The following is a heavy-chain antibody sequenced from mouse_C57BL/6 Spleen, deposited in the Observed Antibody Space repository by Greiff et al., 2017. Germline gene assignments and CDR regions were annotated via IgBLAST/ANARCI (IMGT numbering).Heavy chain of an antibody. CDR1: GFTFTDYY. J-gene: IGHJ4*01. CDR3: ARYPTVGYAMDY. CDR2: IRNKANGYTT. Sequence: DVKLVESGGGLVQPGGSLSLSCAASGFTFTDYYMSWVRQPPGKALEWLGFIRNKANGYTTEYSASVKGRFTISRDNSQSILYLQMNALRAEDRATYYCARYPTVGYAMDYWGQGTSVTVSS. D-gene: IGHD1-1*01. V-gene: IGHV7-3*01.